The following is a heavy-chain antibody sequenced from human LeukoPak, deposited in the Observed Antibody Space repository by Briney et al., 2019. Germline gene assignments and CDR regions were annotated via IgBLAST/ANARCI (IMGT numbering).Heavy chain of an antibody. Sequence: GGSLRLSCAASGFTFNSYNMNWVRQAPGKGLEWVSYISSDSSTIFYADSVKGRFTISRDNVKNSLFLQLNSLRDEDTAVYYCARDLRLSTYYDFWSGYYNYFDYWGQGTLVTVSS. V-gene: IGHV3-48*02. CDR3: ARDLRLSTYYDFWSGYYNYFDY. CDR2: ISSDSSTI. D-gene: IGHD3-3*01. J-gene: IGHJ4*02. CDR1: GFTFNSYN.